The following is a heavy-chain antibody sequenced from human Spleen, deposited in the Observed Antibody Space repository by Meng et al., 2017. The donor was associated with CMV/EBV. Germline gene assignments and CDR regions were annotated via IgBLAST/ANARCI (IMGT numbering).Heavy chain of an antibody. CDR3: AKGYSGSYLFDY. Sequence: GESLKISCAASGFTFDDYAMHWVRQTPGKGLEWVSLISWDGVTAYYADSVKGRFTISRDNRKNSLYLQMNSLRAEDTALYYCAKGYSGSYLFDYWGQGTLVTVSS. V-gene: IGHV3-43D*03. J-gene: IGHJ4*02. D-gene: IGHD1-26*01. CDR1: GFTFDDYA. CDR2: ISWDGVTA.